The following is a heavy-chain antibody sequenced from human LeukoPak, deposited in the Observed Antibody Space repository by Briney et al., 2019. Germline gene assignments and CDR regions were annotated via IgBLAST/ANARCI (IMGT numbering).Heavy chain of an antibody. CDR1: GDSFSSANTA. CDR3: ARGWGFDF. V-gene: IGHV6-1*01. J-gene: IGHJ4*02. Sequence: SQTLSLTCAISGDSFSSANTAWNWIRQSPSRGLEWLGRTYYRSKWYTDYAVSVKSRIPINPDTSKNQFSLQLNSLTPEDTAVYYCARGWGFDFWGQGTLVTVSS. D-gene: IGHD7-27*01. CDR2: TYYRSKWYT.